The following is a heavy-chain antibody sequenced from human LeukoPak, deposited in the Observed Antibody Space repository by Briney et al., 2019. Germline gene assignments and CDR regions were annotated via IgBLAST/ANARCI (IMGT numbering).Heavy chain of an antibody. CDR2: IYYSGST. CDR1: GGSISSGGYY. CDR3: ARGSDSSGYPPLDY. Sequence: SETLSLTCTVSGGSISSGGYYWSWIRQHPGKGLEWLGYIYYSGSTYYNPSLKSRVTTSVDTSKNQFSLKLSSVTAADTAVYYCARGSDSSGYPPLDYWGQGTLVTVSS. D-gene: IGHD3-22*01. J-gene: IGHJ4*02. V-gene: IGHV4-31*03.